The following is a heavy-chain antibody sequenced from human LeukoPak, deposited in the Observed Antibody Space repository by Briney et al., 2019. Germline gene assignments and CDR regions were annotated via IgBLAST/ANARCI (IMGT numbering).Heavy chain of an antibody. CDR2: ISGSGGST. J-gene: IGHJ4*02. Sequence: GGSLRLSCAASGFTFSSYAMSWVRQAPGEGLEWVSAISGSGGSTYYADSVKGRFTISRDNSKNTLYLQMNSLRAEDTAVYYCAKDYLGYGDYGWDYWGKGTLVTVSS. CDR3: AKDYLGYGDYGWDY. V-gene: IGHV3-23*01. D-gene: IGHD4-17*01. CDR1: GFTFSSYA.